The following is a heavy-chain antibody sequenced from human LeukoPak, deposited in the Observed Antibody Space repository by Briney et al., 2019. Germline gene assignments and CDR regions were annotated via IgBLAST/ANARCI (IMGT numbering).Heavy chain of an antibody. CDR2: IIPILGIA. CDR1: GGTFSSYA. CDR3: AKDHYDFWSGGY. V-gene: IGHV1-69*04. Sequence: SVKVSCKASGGTFSSYAISWVRQAPGQGLEWMGRIIPILGIANYAQKFQGRVTITADKSTSTAYMELSSLRSEDTAVYYCAKDHYDFWSGGYWGQGTLVTVSS. J-gene: IGHJ4*02. D-gene: IGHD3-3*01.